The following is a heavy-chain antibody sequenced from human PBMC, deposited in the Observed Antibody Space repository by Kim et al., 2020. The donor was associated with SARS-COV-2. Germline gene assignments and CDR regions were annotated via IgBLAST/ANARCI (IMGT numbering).Heavy chain of an antibody. J-gene: IGHJ3*02. D-gene: IGHD6-13*01. CDR2: ISGSGGST. Sequence: GGSLRLSCAASGFTFSSYAMSWVRQAPGKGLEWVSAISGSGGSTYYADSVKGRFTISRDNSKNTLYLQMNSLRAEDTAVYYCAKGGPEFSSSWYPGAFDIWGQGTMVTVSS. CDR3: AKGGPEFSSSWYPGAFDI. V-gene: IGHV3-23*01. CDR1: GFTFSSYA.